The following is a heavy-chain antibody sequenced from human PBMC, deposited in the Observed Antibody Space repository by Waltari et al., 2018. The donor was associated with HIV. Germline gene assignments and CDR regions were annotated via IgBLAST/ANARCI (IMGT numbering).Heavy chain of an antibody. J-gene: IGHJ4*02. D-gene: IGHD2-2*01. Sequence: QVQLVESGGGVVQPGRSLRLSCAASGFTFSSYAMHWVRQAPGKGLEWVAVISYDGSNKYYADSVKGRFTISRDNSKNTLYLQMNSLRAEDTAVYYCARGSVVVPAADFDYWGQGTLVTVSS. CDR1: GFTFSSYA. CDR3: ARGSVVVPAADFDY. V-gene: IGHV3-30*04. CDR2: ISYDGSNK.